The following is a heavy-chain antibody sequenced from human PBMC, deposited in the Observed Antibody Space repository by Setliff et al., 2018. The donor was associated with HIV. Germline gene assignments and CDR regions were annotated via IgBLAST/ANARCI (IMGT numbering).Heavy chain of an antibody. J-gene: IGHJ4*02. V-gene: IGHV3-30*04. CDR2: MYYDGVTT. CDR3: ASIELAAMVPVDY. D-gene: IGHD5-18*01. CDR1: GFTFSSYA. Sequence: PGGSLRLSCAASGFTFSSYAMHWVRQAPGKGLEWVAVMYYDGVTTYYADSVKGRFTISRDNAKNSLYLQMNSLRAEDTAVYYCASIELAAMVPVDYWGQGTLVTVSS.